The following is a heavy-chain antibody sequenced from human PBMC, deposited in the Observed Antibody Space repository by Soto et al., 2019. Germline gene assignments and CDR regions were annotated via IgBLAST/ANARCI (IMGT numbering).Heavy chain of an antibody. J-gene: IGHJ4*02. CDR1: VCSANSYA. Sequence: WXTLCLTCSVSVCSANSYAWSWIRQPPWTELDWIGYIYNSGGTDYNPSLKSRVTISEDTSKNQFSLKLTSVTATDTAVYYCARRFCRGGSCYSSFDYWGQGTLVTVSS. V-gene: IGHV4-59*08. CDR2: IYNSGGT. CDR3: ARRFCRGGSCYSSFDY. D-gene: IGHD2-15*01.